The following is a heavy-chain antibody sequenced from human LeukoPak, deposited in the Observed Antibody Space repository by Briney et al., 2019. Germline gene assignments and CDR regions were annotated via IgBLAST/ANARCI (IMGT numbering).Heavy chain of an antibody. CDR3: TTNWYSSSWYYFDY. Sequence: YSGGGTYYADSVKGRFTISRDKSKNTLYLQMNSLKTEDTAVYYCTTNWYSSSWYYFDYWGQGTLVTVSS. J-gene: IGHJ4*02. CDR2: YSGGGT. V-gene: IGHV3-53*01. D-gene: IGHD6-13*01.